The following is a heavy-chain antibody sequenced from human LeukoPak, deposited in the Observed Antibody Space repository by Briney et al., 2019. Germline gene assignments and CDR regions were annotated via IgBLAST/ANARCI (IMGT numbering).Heavy chain of an antibody. D-gene: IGHD6-19*01. CDR1: GFTFSSYG. J-gene: IGHJ4*02. CDR3: AKLPGGLSSGWYSTLVDY. V-gene: IGHV3-30*18. Sequence: GRSLRLSCAASGFTFSSYGMHWVRQAPGKGLEWVAVISYDGSNKYYADSVKGRFTISRDNSKNTLYLQMNSLRAEDTAVYYCAKLPGGLSSGWYSTLVDYWGQGTPVTVSS. CDR2: ISYDGSNK.